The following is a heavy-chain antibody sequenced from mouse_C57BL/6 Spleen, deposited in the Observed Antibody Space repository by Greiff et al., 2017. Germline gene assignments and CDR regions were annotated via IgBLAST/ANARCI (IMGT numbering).Heavy chain of an antibody. CDR1: GFTFSDYG. CDR2: ISSGSSTI. CDR3: ARLEGDAMDY. J-gene: IGHJ4*01. Sequence: EVHLVESGGGLVKPGGSLKLSCAASGFTFSDYGMHWVRQAPEKGLEWVAYISSGSSTIYYADTVKGRFTISRDNAKNTLFLQMTSLRSEDTAMYYCARLEGDAMDYWGQGTSVTVSS. V-gene: IGHV5-17*01.